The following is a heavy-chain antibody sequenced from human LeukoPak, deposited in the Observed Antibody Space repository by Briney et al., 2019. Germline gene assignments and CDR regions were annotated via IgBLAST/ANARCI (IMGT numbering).Heavy chain of an antibody. J-gene: IGHJ5*02. CDR2: ISYDGSNK. V-gene: IGHV3-30*18. CDR3: VKGFSGDYPNWFDP. Sequence: PGGSLRLSCAASGFTFSSYGMHWVRQAPGKGLEWVAVISYDGSNKYYADSVKGRFTISRDNSKNTLYLQMNSLRAEDTAMYYCVKGFSGDYPNWFDPWGQGTLVTVSS. CDR1: GFTFSSYG. D-gene: IGHD1-26*01.